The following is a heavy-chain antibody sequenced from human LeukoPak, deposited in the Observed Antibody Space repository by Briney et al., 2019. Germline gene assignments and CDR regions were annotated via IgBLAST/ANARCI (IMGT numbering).Heavy chain of an antibody. CDR2: ISGSGGST. D-gene: IGHD3-22*01. Sequence: PGGSLRLSCAVSGITVSNYGMSWVRQAPGKGLEWVAGISGSGGSTHYADSVKGRFTISRDNPRNTLYLQMNSLRPEDTAVYFCAKRGLVIRVILVGFHKEAYYFDSWGQGALVTVSS. J-gene: IGHJ4*02. CDR1: GITVSNYG. CDR3: AKRGLVIRVILVGFHKEAYYFDS. V-gene: IGHV3-23*01.